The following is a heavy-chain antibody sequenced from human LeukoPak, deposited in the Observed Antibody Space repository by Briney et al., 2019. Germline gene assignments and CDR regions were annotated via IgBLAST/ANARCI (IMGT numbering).Heavy chain of an antibody. J-gene: IGHJ6*02. CDR1: GFTFSSYA. V-gene: IGHV3-30*04. CDR3: ARGLVGYCSGGGCLHALLGNYGMDV. CDR2: ISYDGSNK. Sequence: GGSLRLSCAASGFTFSSYAMHWVRQAPGKGLEWVAVISYDGSNKYYADSVKGRFTISRDNSKNTLYLQMNSLRAEDTAVYYCARGLVGYCSGGGCLHALLGNYGMDVWGQGTTVTVSS. D-gene: IGHD2-15*01.